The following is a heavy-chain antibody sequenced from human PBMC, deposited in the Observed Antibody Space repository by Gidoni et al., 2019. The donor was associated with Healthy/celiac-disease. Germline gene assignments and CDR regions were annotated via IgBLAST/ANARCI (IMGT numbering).Heavy chain of an antibody. Sequence: EVQLVESGGGLVQPGGSLRLSCAASGFTFSSYWMSWVRQAPGKGLEWVANIKQDGSEKYYVDSGKGRFTISRDNAKNSLYLQMNSLRAEDTAVYYCARVVVRGVLSYYYGMDVWGQGTTVTVSS. D-gene: IGHD3-10*01. CDR1: GFTFSSYW. V-gene: IGHV3-7*04. J-gene: IGHJ6*02. CDR3: ARVVVRGVLSYYYGMDV. CDR2: IKQDGSEK.